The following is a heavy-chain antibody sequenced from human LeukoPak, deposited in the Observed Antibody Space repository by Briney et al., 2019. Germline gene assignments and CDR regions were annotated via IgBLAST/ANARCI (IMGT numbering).Heavy chain of an antibody. CDR2: IYNDGGT. V-gene: IGHV3-66*01. J-gene: IGHJ3*02. CDR3: ARNPSRWEAFDI. D-gene: IGHD1-26*01. Sequence: GGSLRLSCATSGFTVSGSYISWVRQAPGKGPEWVSVIYNDGGTYYADSVKGRFTILSDSSKNTLYLEMNSLRVEDTAVYFCARNPSRWEAFDIWGQGTMVTVSS. CDR1: GFTVSGSY.